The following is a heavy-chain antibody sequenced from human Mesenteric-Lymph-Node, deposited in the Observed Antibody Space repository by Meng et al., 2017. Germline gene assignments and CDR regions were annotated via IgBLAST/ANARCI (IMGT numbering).Heavy chain of an antibody. V-gene: IGHV3-13*01. CDR2: IGTAGDT. D-gene: IGHD2-8*01. CDR1: GFTFSGYD. J-gene: IGHJ3*02. Sequence: GGSLRLSCAASGFTFSGYDMHWVRQATGKGLEWVSAIGTAGDTYYPGSVKGRFTISRENAKNSLYLQMNSLRAGDAAVYYCARSRRMLSAFDIWGQGTTVTVSS. CDR3: ARSRRMLSAFDI.